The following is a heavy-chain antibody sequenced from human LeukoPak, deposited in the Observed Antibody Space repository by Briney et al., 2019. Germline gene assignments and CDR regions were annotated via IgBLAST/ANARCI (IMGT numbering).Heavy chain of an antibody. CDR3: AKVLDNTSWNSGY. CDR1: GFTFSTYD. V-gene: IGHV3-23*01. CDR2: ISGSDDTT. D-gene: IGHD3-10*01. Sequence: GGSLRPSRAASGFTFSTYDMGWVRQAPGKGLEWVSGISGSDDTTYYADSVKGRFTISRDNSKNTLYLQMNSLRAEDTAVYYCAKVLDNTSWNSGYWGQGTLVTVSS. J-gene: IGHJ4*02.